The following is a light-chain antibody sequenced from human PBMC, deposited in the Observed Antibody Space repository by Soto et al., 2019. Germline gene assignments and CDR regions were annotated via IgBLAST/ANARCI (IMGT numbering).Light chain of an antibody. J-gene: IGKJ1*01. CDR1: QSVLSSSNNKNS. CDR2: WAS. V-gene: IGKV4-1*01. Sequence: DIVMTQSPDSLVVSLGERATINCKSSQSVLSSSNNKNSIAWYQQKPGQPPRLLIYWASTRESGVPDRFSGSGSGTDFTLTISRLEPEDFAVYYCQQYSVSPRTFGQGTKVEIK. CDR3: QQYSVSPRT.